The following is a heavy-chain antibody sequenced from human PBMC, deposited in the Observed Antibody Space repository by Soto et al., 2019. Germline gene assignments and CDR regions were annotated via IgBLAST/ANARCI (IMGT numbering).Heavy chain of an antibody. CDR3: AKNRLSSWLESWDY. D-gene: IGHD6-19*01. J-gene: IGHJ4*02. CDR2: ISGSGGST. Sequence: GGSLRLSCAASGFTFSSYAMSWVRQAPGKGLEWVSAISGSGGSTYYADSVKGRFTISRDNSKNTLYLQMNSLRAEDTAVYYCAKNRLSSWLESWDYWGQGTLVTVSS. CDR1: GFTFSSYA. V-gene: IGHV3-23*01.